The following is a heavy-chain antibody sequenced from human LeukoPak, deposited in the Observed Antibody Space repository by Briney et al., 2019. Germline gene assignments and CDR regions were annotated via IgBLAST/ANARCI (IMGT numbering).Heavy chain of an antibody. J-gene: IGHJ5*02. Sequence: SETLSLTCTVSGGSISSSSYYWGWIRQPPGKGLEWIGSIYYSGSTYYNPSLKSRVTVSVDTSKNQFSLKLSSVTAADTAVYYCARTIPPPLLWFGVNWFDPWGQGTLVTVSS. CDR1: GGSISSSSYY. V-gene: IGHV4-39*07. CDR2: IYYSGST. D-gene: IGHD3-10*01. CDR3: ARTIPPPLLWFGVNWFDP.